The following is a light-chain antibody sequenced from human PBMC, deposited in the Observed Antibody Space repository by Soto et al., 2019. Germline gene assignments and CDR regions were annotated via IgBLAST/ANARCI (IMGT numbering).Light chain of an antibody. Sequence: DIVMTQSPDSLAVSLGERATINCKSSRRLLYSFNNKNYLASYQQKPGQPPKLFIYWASTRESGVPDRFSGSGSGTDFTLTISSLQVEDVALYYCQQYYSSPVTFGQGTRLEIK. J-gene: IGKJ5*01. CDR3: QQYYSSPVT. CDR2: WAS. V-gene: IGKV4-1*01. CDR1: RRLLYSFNNKNY.